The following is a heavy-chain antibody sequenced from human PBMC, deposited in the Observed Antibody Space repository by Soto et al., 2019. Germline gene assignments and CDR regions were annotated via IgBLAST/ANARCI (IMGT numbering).Heavy chain of an antibody. CDR2: IYYSGST. V-gene: IGHV4-31*03. D-gene: IGHD6-13*01. CDR1: GGSISSGGYY. Sequence: SETLSLTCTVSGGSISSGGYYWSWIRQHPGKGLEWIGYIYYSGSTYYNPSLKSRVTISVDTSKNQFSLKLSSVTAADTAVYYCARDSGYSSSWYYYYYYGMDVGGQGTTVTVSS. CDR3: ARDSGYSSSWYYYYYYGMDV. J-gene: IGHJ6*02.